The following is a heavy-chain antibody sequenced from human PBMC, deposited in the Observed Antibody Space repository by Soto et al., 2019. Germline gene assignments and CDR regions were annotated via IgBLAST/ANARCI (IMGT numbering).Heavy chain of an antibody. Sequence: LSLTCAVSGGSISSASSSWTWIRQPPGKGLEWIGYIYHSGRTYYNPSLKSRVTISVDRSKNQFSLKLSSVTAADTAVYYCARGVGGFGELLRDYYYYGMDVWGQGTTVT. CDR3: ARGVGGFGELLRDYYYYGMDV. D-gene: IGHD3-10*01. CDR1: GGSISSASSS. J-gene: IGHJ6*02. CDR2: IYHSGRT. V-gene: IGHV4-30-2*01.